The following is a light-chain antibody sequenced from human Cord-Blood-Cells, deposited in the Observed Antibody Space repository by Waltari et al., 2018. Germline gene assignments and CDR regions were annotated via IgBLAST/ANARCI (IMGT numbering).Light chain of an antibody. CDR2: DVS. J-gene: IGLJ3*02. V-gene: IGLV2-11*01. Sequence: QSALTQPRSVSGSPGQAVTISCTGTSSEVGGYNYVSWYQQHPGKAPKQMIYDVSKLPSWVPALFSGSKAGSTASLTMSGLQAEDEAHYYCCSYAGSYTLVFGGGTKLTVL. CDR1: SSEVGGYNY. CDR3: CSYAGSYTLV.